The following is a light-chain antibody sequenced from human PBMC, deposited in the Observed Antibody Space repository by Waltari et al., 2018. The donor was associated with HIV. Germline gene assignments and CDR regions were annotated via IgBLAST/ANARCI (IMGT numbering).Light chain of an antibody. CDR2: DTE. CDR3: LLSYFGVRV. CDR1: GGSASRNRY. Sequence: QVVVTQEPSLSVSPGGTVTIPCAPAGGSASRNRYTHWIQLKPGQAPRTLIYDTEKRHPWTAGRFAGSLIGGGAALMLAGALPDDEAEYYCLLSYFGVRVFGGGTTLTV. J-gene: IGLJ3*02. V-gene: IGLV7-46*01.